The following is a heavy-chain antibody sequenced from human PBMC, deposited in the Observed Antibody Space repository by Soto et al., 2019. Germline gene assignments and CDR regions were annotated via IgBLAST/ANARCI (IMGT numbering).Heavy chain of an antibody. CDR1: GYTFTSYG. V-gene: IGHV1-18*01. CDR2: ISACNGNT. CDR3: ARDIAVAVYFDY. D-gene: IGHD6-19*01. J-gene: IGHJ4*02. Sequence: GASVKVSCKASGYTFTSYGIGWVRQAPGQGLEWMGWISACNGNTNYAQKLQGRVTMTTDTSTSTAYMELRSLRSDDTAVYYCARDIAVAVYFDYWGQGTRVTVSS.